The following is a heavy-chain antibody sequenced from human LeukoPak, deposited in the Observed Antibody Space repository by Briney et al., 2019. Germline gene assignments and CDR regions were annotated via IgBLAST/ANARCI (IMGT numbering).Heavy chain of an antibody. V-gene: IGHV4-39*07. D-gene: IGHD3-9*01. J-gene: IGHJ4*02. CDR1: GGSTSSGPYY. CDR3: ARGFRRDYRYFDFERYFDY. Sequence: SETLSLTCTVSGGSTSSGPYYWGWIRQPPGKGLEWIGNIYYGGSTNYNPSLKSRVTISVDTSKNQFSLKLTSVTAADTAVYYCARGFRRDYRYFDFERYFDYWGQGTLVTVSS. CDR2: IYYGGST.